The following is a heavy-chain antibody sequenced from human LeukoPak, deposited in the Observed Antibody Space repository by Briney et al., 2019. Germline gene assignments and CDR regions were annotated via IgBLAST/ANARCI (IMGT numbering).Heavy chain of an antibody. CDR2: ISYDGSNK. CDR3: ARVGGVVLSGHRTGYYYAMDV. CDR1: GFTFTRFA. J-gene: IGHJ6*02. D-gene: IGHD3-3*01. V-gene: IGHV3-30*04. Sequence: GGSLRLSCAASGFTFTRFAMYWVRQAPGKGLEWVALISYDGSNKYYADSVKGRFTISRDNSKNTVYLQMNSPRAEDTAVYYCARVGGVVLSGHRTGYYYAMDVWGQGTTVTVSS.